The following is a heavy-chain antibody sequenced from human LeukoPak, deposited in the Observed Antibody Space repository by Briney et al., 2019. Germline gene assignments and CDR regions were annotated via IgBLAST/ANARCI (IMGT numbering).Heavy chain of an antibody. CDR2: IRPSGDNT. Sequence: PGGSLRLSCAASGFTFSSYDMTWVRQAPGRGLEWVSSIRPSGDNTYYGDSVKGRFTISRDNSKNTLYLQMNNLRAEDTAVYYCARVTGRYYDSSGSPQGYYYMDVWGKGTTVTISS. V-gene: IGHV3-23*01. J-gene: IGHJ6*03. CDR3: ARVTGRYYDSSGSPQGYYYMDV. CDR1: GFTFSSYD. D-gene: IGHD3-22*01.